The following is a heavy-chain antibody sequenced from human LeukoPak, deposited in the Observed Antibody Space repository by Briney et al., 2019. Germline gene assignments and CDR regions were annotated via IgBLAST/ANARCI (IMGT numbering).Heavy chain of an antibody. CDR3: ARCVVRGVIITREIDY. Sequence: SQTLSLTCTVSGGSISSGSYYWSWIRQPAGKGLEWIGRIYTSGSTNYNPSLKSRVTISVDTSKNQFSLKLSSVTAADTAVYYCARCVVRGVIITREIDYWGQGTLVTVSS. CDR1: GGSISSGSYY. CDR2: IYTSGST. J-gene: IGHJ4*02. V-gene: IGHV4-61*02. D-gene: IGHD3-10*01.